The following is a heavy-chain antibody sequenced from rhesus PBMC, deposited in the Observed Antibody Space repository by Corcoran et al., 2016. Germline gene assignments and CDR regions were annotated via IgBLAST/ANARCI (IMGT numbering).Heavy chain of an antibody. CDR1: GFTFSSYG. V-gene: IGHV3S16*01. CDR3: TSVGIAASGTLDY. D-gene: IGHD6-25*01. Sequence: EVQLVESGGGLVQPGGSLRLSCAASGFTFSSYGMSWVRQAPGKGLEWVSYISSARSYIYSADSVKGRFTISRDHAKNSLSLQMNSLIAEDTAVYYCTSVGIAASGTLDYWGQGVLVTVSS. J-gene: IGHJ4*01. CDR2: ISSARSYI.